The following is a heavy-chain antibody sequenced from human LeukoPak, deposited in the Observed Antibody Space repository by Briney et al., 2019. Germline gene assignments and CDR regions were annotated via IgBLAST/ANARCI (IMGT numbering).Heavy chain of an antibody. CDR3: VRGSAKPGIDF. CDR1: GFTFSSYW. J-gene: IGHJ4*02. D-gene: IGHD1-14*01. CDR2: ISPDGIIT. Sequence: GGYLTLSCTASGFTFSSYWMHWVRQVPGKGLHWVSRISPDGIITTYADSEKGRFTVSRDNAKNTLYLQMDRVRVDDTAVFHCVRGSAKPGIDFWGQGTLVTVSA. V-gene: IGHV3-74*01.